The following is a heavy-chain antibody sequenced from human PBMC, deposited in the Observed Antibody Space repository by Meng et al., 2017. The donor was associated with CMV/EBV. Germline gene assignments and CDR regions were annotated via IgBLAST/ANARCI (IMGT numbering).Heavy chain of an antibody. CDR2: ISSSSSYI. J-gene: IGHJ4*02. Sequence: GGSLRLSCAASGFTFSSYSMNWVRQAPGKGLEWVSSISSSSSYIYYADSVKGRFTISRDNAKNSLYLQMNSLRAEDTAVYYCARGAAARPIDYWGQGTLVTAPQ. V-gene: IGHV3-21*01. D-gene: IGHD6-6*01. CDR3: ARGAAARPIDY. CDR1: GFTFSSYS.